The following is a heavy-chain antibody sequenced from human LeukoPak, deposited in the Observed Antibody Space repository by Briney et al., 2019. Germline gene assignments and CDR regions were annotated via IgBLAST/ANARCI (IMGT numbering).Heavy chain of an antibody. D-gene: IGHD3/OR15-3a*01. CDR1: GGSISSSSYY. V-gene: IGHV4-39*07. CDR3: AREGKRPTWTNWFDP. CDR2: IYYSGST. Sequence: SETLSLTCTVSGGSISSSSYYWGWIRQPPGKGLEWIGSIYYSGSTYYNPSLKSRVTISVDTSKNQFSLKLSSVTAADTAVYYCAREGKRPTWTNWFDPWGQGTLVTVSS. J-gene: IGHJ5*02.